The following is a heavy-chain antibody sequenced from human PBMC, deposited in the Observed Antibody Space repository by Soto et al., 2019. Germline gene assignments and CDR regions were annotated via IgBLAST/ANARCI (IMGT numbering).Heavy chain of an antibody. CDR3: ARRRYDFWSGYSNYYYYYGMDV. J-gene: IGHJ6*02. Sequence: PSETLSLTCTVSGGSISSSSYYWGWIRQPPGKGLEWIGSIYYSGSTYYNPSLKSRVTISVDTSKNQFSLKLSSVTAADTAVYYCARRRYDFWSGYSNYYYYYGMDVWGQGTTVTVSS. D-gene: IGHD3-3*01. CDR1: GGSISSSSYY. V-gene: IGHV4-39*01. CDR2: IYYSGST.